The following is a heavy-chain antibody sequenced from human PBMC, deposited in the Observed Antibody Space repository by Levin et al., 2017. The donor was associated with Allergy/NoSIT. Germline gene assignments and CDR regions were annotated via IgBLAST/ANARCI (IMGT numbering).Heavy chain of an antibody. D-gene: IGHD3-22*01. CDR3: ARGGAGGNAVIRDHYGLDV. CDR1: GASIGTYY. J-gene: IGHJ6*02. Sequence: ESLKISCTVSGASIGTYYWSWIRQPPGKRLEWIAYINHSGVTNYNPSLKSRVTMSISRSKSQVSLNLTSVTSADTAVYYCARGGAGGNAVIRDHYGLDVWGQGTTVTVSS. CDR2: INHSGVT. V-gene: IGHV4-59*01.